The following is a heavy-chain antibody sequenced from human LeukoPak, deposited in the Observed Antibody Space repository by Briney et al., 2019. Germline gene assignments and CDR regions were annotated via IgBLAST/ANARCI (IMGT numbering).Heavy chain of an antibody. D-gene: IGHD1-26*01. J-gene: IGHJ4*02. CDR2: ISSSTTI. CDR1: GSTFSSYS. Sequence: GGSLRLSCAASGSTFSSYSMNWVRQAPGMGLEWISYISSSTTIYYADSVKGRFTISRDNAKNSLYLQMNSLRAEDTAVYYCARDPIVGAAVFDYWGQGTLVTVSS. V-gene: IGHV3-48*01. CDR3: ARDPIVGAAVFDY.